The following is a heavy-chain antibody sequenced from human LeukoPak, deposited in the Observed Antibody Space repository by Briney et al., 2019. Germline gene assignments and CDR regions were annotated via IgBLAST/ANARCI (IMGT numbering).Heavy chain of an antibody. CDR2: IGAYNGYT. V-gene: IGHV1-18*01. CDR1: GYTLTNYG. Sequence: GASVKVSCKASGYTLTNYGISWMRQAPGQGLEWMGWIGAYNGYTNSAQKLQGRLTMTTDTSTSTAYMELRSLRSDDTAVYYCARGSVYAFDIWGQGTMVTVSS. J-gene: IGHJ3*02. D-gene: IGHD6-19*01. CDR3: ARGSVYAFDI.